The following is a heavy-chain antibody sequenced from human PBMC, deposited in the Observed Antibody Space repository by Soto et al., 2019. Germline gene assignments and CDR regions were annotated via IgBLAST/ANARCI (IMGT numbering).Heavy chain of an antibody. D-gene: IGHD2-8*01. CDR1: GFTFSSYA. CDR2: ISYDGSNK. J-gene: IGHJ2*01. Sequence: QVQLVESGGGVVQPGRSLRLSCAASGFTFSSYAMHWVRQAPGTGLEWVAVISYDGSNKYYADSVKGRFTISRDNSKNTLYLQMNSLRAEDTAVYYCARDRLYGDGWYFDLWGRGTLVTVSS. V-gene: IGHV3-30-3*01. CDR3: ARDRLYGDGWYFDL.